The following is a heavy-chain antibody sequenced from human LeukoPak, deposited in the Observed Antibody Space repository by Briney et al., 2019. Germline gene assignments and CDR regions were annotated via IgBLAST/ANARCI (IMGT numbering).Heavy chain of an antibody. CDR1: GGSISSYY. CDR2: IYTSGST. Sequence: SETLSLTCTVSGGSISSYYWSWIRQPAGKGLEWIGRIYTSGSTNYNPSLKSRVTMSVDTSKNQFSLKLSSVTAADTAVYYCARVDYYYDSSGYRWYFDYWGQGTLVTVSS. D-gene: IGHD3-22*01. V-gene: IGHV4-4*07. J-gene: IGHJ4*02. CDR3: ARVDYYYDSSGYRWYFDY.